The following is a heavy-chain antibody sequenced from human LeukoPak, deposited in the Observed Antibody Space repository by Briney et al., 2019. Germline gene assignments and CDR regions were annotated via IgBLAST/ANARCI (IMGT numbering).Heavy chain of an antibody. V-gene: IGHV3-21*01. D-gene: IGHD4-17*01. CDR2: INKGGSYI. CDR3: ARDRDLNTFTVTTSHIFDY. CDR1: GFTFRDYT. J-gene: IGHJ4*02. Sequence: GGSLRLSCAASGFTFRDYTMNWVRQAPGKGLECVSAINKGGSYIKYADSVKGRFTIFRDNSKNTLYLQMNSLRPEDTAVYYCARDRDLNTFTVTTSHIFDYWGQGTLVTVSS.